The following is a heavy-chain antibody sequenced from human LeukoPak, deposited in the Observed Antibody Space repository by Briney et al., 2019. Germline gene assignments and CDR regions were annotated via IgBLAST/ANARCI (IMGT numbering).Heavy chain of an antibody. J-gene: IGHJ5*02. D-gene: IGHD2-15*01. CDR1: GYTFTSYY. Sequence: GASVKVSCKASGYTFTSYYMHWVRQAPGQGLEWMGIINPSGGSTSYAQKFQGRVTMTRDTSTSTVYMELSSLRSEDTAVYYCARDAFPGFRPGSWFDPWGQGTLVTVSS. CDR2: INPSGGST. V-gene: IGHV1-46*01. CDR3: ARDAFPGFRPGSWFDP.